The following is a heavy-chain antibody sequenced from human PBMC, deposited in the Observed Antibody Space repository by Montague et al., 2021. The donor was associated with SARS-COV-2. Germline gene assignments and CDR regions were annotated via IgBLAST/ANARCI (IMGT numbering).Heavy chain of an antibody. V-gene: IGHV3-23*01. J-gene: IGHJ4*02. D-gene: IGHD5-12*01. CDR3: AVDIVATIKRTFDY. CDR1: GFTFSSYA. CDR2: ISGSGGST. Sequence: SLRLSCAASGFTFSSYAMSWVRQAPGKGLEWVSAISGSGGSTYYADSVKGRFTISRDNSKNTLYLQMNSLRAGDTAVYYCAVDIVATIKRTFDYWGQGTLVTVSS.